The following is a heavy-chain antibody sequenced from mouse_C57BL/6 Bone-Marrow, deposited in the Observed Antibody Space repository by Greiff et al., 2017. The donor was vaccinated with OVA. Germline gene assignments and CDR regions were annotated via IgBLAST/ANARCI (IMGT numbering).Heavy chain of an antibody. Sequence: EVQLQQSGPELVKPGASVKISCKASGYTFTDYYMNWVKQSHGKSLEWIGDINPNNGGTSYNQKFKGKATLTVDKSSSTAYMELRSLTSEDSAVYYCARWNYYGSSYGDYWGQGTTLTVSS. CDR2: INPNNGGT. D-gene: IGHD1-1*01. CDR1: GYTFTDYY. CDR3: ARWNYYGSSYGDY. J-gene: IGHJ2*01. V-gene: IGHV1-26*01.